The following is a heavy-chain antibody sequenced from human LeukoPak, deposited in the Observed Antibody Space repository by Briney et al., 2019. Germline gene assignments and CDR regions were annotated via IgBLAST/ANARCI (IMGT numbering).Heavy chain of an antibody. CDR3: ARLLISSGGADAFDI. V-gene: IGHV3-7*01. Sequence: PGESLRLSCAASGFTFTNYWMNWVRQAPGKGLEWVSYISQNGSKIYYVDSVKGRFTISRDNAENSLYLQMNSLRDEDTAVYYWARLLISSGGADAFDIWGQGTMVTVSS. J-gene: IGHJ3*02. D-gene: IGHD3-10*01. CDR1: GFTFTNYW. CDR2: ISQNGSKI.